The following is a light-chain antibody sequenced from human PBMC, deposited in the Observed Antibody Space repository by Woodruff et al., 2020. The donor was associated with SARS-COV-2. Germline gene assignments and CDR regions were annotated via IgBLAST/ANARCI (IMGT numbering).Light chain of an antibody. V-gene: IGKV3-15*01. Sequence: SCRASQSVANDLAWYQQKPGQTPRLLIYDASTRATDIAARFSGSGSETAFSLTISSLQSEDFAVYYCQHYHDSPPWTFG. CDR2: DAS. J-gene: IGKJ1*01. CDR3: QHYHDSPPWT. CDR1: QSVAND.